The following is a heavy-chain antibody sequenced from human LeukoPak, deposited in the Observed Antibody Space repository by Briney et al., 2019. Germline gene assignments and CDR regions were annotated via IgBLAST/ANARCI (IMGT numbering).Heavy chain of an antibody. D-gene: IGHD2/OR15-2a*01. V-gene: IGHV3-48*01. CDR3: ARAALPSFHYCDY. Sequence: PGGSLRLSCAASGVTFSGHSMNWVRLAPRKGLEWVSYISSSRTTIYYADSVKGRFTISRDNARNSLYLEMKSLRAEDTAVYYCARAALPSFHYCDYCGQGALVTVSS. CDR1: GVTFSGHS. J-gene: IGHJ4*02. CDR2: ISSSRTTI.